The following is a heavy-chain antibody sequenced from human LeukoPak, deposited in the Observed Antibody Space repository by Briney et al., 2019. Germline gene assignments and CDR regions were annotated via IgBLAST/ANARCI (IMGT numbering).Heavy chain of an antibody. CDR3: AKTPYYYDSSGYQYYFDY. J-gene: IGHJ4*02. V-gene: IGHV3-23*01. D-gene: IGHD3-22*01. Sequence: PGGSLRPSCAASGFTFSSCAMSWVRQAPGKGLEWVSAISGSGGSTYYADSVKGRFTISRDNSKNTLYLQMNSLRAEDTAVYYCAKTPYYYDSSGYQYYFDYWGQGTLVTVSS. CDR1: GFTFSSCA. CDR2: ISGSGGST.